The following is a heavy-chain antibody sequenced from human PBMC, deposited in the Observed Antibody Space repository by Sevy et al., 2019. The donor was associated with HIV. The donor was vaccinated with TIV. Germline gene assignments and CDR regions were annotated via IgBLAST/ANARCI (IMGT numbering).Heavy chain of an antibody. Sequence: GGSLRLSCAASGFTFSSYSMNWVRQAPGKGLEWVSSISSSSSYIYYADSVKGRFTISRDNAKNSLYLQMNSLRAEDTAVYYCARTTSMIVVVDGFDPWGQGTLVTVSS. CDR1: GFTFSSYS. J-gene: IGHJ5*02. CDR3: ARTTSMIVVVDGFDP. D-gene: IGHD3-22*01. CDR2: ISSSSSYI. V-gene: IGHV3-21*01.